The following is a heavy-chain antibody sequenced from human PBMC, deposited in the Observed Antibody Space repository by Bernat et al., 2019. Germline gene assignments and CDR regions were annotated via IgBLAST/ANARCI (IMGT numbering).Heavy chain of an antibody. J-gene: IGHJ4*02. CDR2: ISYDGSNK. D-gene: IGHD6-6*01. Sequence: QVQLVESGGGVVQPGRSLRLSCAASGFTFSSYAMHWVRQAPGKGLEWVAVISYDGSNKYYADSVKGRFTISRDNSKNTLYLQMNSLRAEDTAVYYCAREAPYSSSPPDYWGQGTLVTVSS. CDR3: AREAPYSSSPPDY. V-gene: IGHV3-30-3*01. CDR1: GFTFSSYA.